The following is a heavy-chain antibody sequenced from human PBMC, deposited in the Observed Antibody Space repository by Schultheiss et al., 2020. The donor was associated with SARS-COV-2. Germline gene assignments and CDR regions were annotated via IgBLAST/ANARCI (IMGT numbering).Heavy chain of an antibody. CDR3: ARGEYSSSWYYFDY. CDR1: GFTVRSNA. J-gene: IGHJ4*02. D-gene: IGHD6-13*01. Sequence: GGSLRLSCAASGFTVRSNAISWVRQAPGKGLEWVSAISGSGGSTYYADSVKGRFTISRDNSKNTLYLQMNSLRAEDTAVYYCARGEYSSSWYYFDYWGQGTLVTVSS. CDR2: ISGSGGST. V-gene: IGHV3-23*01.